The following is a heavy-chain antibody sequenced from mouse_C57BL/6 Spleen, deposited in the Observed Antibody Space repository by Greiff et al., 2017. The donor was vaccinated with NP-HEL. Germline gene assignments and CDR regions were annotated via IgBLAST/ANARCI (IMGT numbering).Heavy chain of an antibody. CDR1: GYTFTDHT. CDR2: IYPRDGST. CDR3: ERMVTWTKYYFDY. Sequence: QVQLQQSDAELVKPGASVKISCKVSGYTFTDHTIHWMKQRPEQGLEWIGYIYPRDGSTKYNEKFKGKATLTADESSSPAYMQLNSLTSENSAVYVCERMVTWTKYYFDYWGQGTTLTVSS. D-gene: IGHD2-13*01. J-gene: IGHJ2*01. V-gene: IGHV1-78*01.